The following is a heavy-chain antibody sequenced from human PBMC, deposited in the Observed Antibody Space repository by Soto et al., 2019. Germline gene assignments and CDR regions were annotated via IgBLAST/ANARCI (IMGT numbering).Heavy chain of an antibody. V-gene: IGHV3-23*01. CDR3: AKDASPSS. J-gene: IGHJ5*02. CDR1: GFAFSSYA. Sequence: PVGSLRLSCAASGFAFSSYAMSWVRQTPGKGLEWVSTISETGGSTYYTDSVKGRFTISRDTSKNTLYLQMNSLRAEDTALYYCAKDASPSSWGQGTLVTVYS. D-gene: IGHD2-2*01. CDR2: ISETGGST.